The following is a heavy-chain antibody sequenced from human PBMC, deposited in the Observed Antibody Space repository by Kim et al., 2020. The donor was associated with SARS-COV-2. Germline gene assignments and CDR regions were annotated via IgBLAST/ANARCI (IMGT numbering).Heavy chain of an antibody. V-gene: IGHV3-15*01. CDR2: IKSKTDGGTT. CDR3: TTGLGYCSSTSCLGYSSSWYGDDY. CDR1: GFTFSNAW. D-gene: IGHD2-2*01. Sequence: GGSLRLSCAASGFTFSNAWMSWVRQAPGKGLEWVGRIKSKTDGGTTDYAAPVKGRFTISRDDSKNTLYLQMNSLKTEDTAVYYCTTGLGYCSSTSCLGYSSSWYGDDYWGQGTLVTVSS. J-gene: IGHJ4*02.